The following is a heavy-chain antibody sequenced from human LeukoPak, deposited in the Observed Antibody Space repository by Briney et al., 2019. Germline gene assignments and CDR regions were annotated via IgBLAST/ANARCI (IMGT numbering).Heavy chain of an antibody. CDR2: ISAYNSNT. V-gene: IGHV1-18*01. J-gene: IGHJ3*02. D-gene: IGHD3-22*01. Sequence: SVNLSCTASGYTFTSYGISWVRQAPGQGLEWMERISAYNSNTNKGQKLQGRVTMTTDSSTSTAYMELRSMRADDTAVYYWASGCYDSNAFDIWGQGTMVTVSS. CDR1: GYTFTSYG. CDR3: ASGCYDSNAFDI.